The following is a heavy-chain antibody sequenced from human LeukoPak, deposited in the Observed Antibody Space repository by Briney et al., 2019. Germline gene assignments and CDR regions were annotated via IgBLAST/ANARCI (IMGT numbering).Heavy chain of an antibody. CDR3: TTDLGDYVWGSYFDY. Sequence: PGGSLRLSCAASGFTFSNAWMSWVRQAPGKGLEWVGRIKSKTDGGTTDYAAPVKGRFTISRDDSKNTLYLQMNSLKTEDTAVYYCTTDLGDYVWGSYFDYWGQGTLVTVSS. D-gene: IGHD3-16*01. J-gene: IGHJ4*02. CDR2: IKSKTDGGTT. V-gene: IGHV3-15*01. CDR1: GFTFSNAW.